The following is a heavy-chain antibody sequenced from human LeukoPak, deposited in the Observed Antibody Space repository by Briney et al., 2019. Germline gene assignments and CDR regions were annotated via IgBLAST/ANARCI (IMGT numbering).Heavy chain of an antibody. D-gene: IGHD5-18*01. J-gene: IGHJ4*02. CDR3: ARDRLPHYTAWIDY. CDR2: INPNSGGT. CDR1: GYTFTDYY. V-gene: IGHV1-2*02. Sequence: ASVKVSCKASGYTFTDYYMYWVRQAPGQGLEWMGWINPNSGGTNYAQKFQGRVTMTSDTSISTAYMELSSLRSDDTAVYYCARDRLPHYTAWIDYWGQGTLVTVPS.